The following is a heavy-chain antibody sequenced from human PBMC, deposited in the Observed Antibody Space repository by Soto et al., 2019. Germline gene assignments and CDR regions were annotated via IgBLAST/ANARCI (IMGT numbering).Heavy chain of an antibody. CDR1: GYSFSNYW. V-gene: IGHV5-51*01. J-gene: IGHJ6*01. Sequence: LGESRKISCPCPGYSFSNYWIGWLRQMPGKGLDCMGVIYPGDSDTRYGPSFQGQVNISVDKSISTAYLQWSSLKASDSATYDCARQKPDFLTGYNAMDVWGQGTKVNVSS. CDR2: IYPGDSDT. D-gene: IGHD3-9*01. CDR3: ARQKPDFLTGYNAMDV.